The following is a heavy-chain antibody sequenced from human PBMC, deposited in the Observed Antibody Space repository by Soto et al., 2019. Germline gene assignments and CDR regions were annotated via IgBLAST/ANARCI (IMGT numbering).Heavy chain of an antibody. J-gene: IGHJ6*03. CDR2: VYYTGST. V-gene: IGHV4-59*08. CDR1: GGSISNFY. Sequence: SETLSLTCTVSGGSISNFYWILIRQPPGKGLEWIGYVYYTGSTSYNPSLKRRVTLSADSSRGQFSLRLNSVTAADTAVYYCARTVLGPDLLADSFVDYYYYMDVWGQGTTVTVSS. CDR3: ARTVLGPDLLADSFVDYYYYMDV. D-gene: IGHD3-9*01.